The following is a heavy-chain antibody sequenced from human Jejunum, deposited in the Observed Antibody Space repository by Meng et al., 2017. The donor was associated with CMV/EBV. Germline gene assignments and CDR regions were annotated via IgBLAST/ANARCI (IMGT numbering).Heavy chain of an antibody. CDR1: GFIFGDYA. J-gene: IGHJ4*02. V-gene: IGHV3-9*01. D-gene: IGHD6-6*01. CDR2: SGWNSGSI. CDR3: AKESQQLVLDY. Sequence: AVAGFIFGDYAMHWVRQAGGKGLEWVSGSGWNSGSIGYADSVRRRFTISRDNAKNSLYMQMNSLRAEDTALYYCAKESQQLVLDYWGQGTRVTVSS.